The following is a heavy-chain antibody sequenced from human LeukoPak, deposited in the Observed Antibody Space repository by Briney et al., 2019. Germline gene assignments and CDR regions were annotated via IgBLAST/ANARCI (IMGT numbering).Heavy chain of an antibody. CDR2: ISVYNGNT. J-gene: IGHJ4*02. CDR3: ARGPPAEQQLVLADY. CDR1: GYTFTSYG. D-gene: IGHD6-13*01. V-gene: IGHV1-18*01. Sequence: ASVKVSCKASGYTFTSYGISWVRQAPGQGLEWMGWISVYNGNTNYAQKLQGRVTMTTDTSTSTAYMELRSLRSDDTAVYYCARGPPAEQQLVLADYWGQGTLVTVSS.